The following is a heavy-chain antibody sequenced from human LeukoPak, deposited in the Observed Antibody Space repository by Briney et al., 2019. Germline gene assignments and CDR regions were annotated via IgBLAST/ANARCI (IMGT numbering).Heavy chain of an antibody. J-gene: IGHJ4*02. CDR3: ARDRSVVVVAATGYFDY. Sequence: ASVKVSCRASGYTFTGYYMHWVRQAPGQGLEWMGWINPNSGGTNYAQKFQGRVTMTRDTSISTAYMELSRLRSDDTAVYYCARDRSVVVVAATGYFDYWGQGTLVTVSS. CDR1: GYTFTGYY. V-gene: IGHV1-2*02. CDR2: INPNSGGT. D-gene: IGHD2-15*01.